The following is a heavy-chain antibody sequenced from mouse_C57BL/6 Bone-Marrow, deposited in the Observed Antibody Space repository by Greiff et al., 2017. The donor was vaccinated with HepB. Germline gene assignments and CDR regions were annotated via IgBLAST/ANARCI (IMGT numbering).Heavy chain of an antibody. Sequence: QVQLQQSGAELVKPGASVKMSCKASGYTFTSYWITWVKQRPGQGLEWIGDIYPGSGSTNYNEKFKSKATLTVDTSSSTAYMQLSSLTSEDSAVYYCAKGYGYDAMDYWGQGTSVTVSS. J-gene: IGHJ4*01. V-gene: IGHV1-55*01. CDR2: IYPGSGST. CDR1: GYTFTSYW. CDR3: AKGYGYDAMDY. D-gene: IGHD1-1*02.